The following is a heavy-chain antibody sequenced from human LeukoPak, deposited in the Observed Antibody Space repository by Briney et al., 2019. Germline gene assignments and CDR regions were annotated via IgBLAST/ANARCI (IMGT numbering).Heavy chain of an antibody. Sequence: GGSLRLSCVASGFTFSNHDMHWVRQAPGKGLEWLAVIWYDGSNENYADSVKGRFTISRDHSKNTVYLQMNSLRAEDTAVYYCARDRAADAFDLFDYWGQGTLVTVSS. J-gene: IGHJ4*02. CDR3: ARDRAADAFDLFDY. D-gene: IGHD6-13*01. V-gene: IGHV3-33*01. CDR2: IWYDGSNE. CDR1: GFTFSNHD.